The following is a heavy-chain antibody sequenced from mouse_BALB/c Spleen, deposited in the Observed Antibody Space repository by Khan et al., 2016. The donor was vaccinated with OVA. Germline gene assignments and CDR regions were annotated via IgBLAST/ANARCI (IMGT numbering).Heavy chain of an antibody. V-gene: IGHV3-2*02. CDR2: ISYSGNT. Sequence: EVQLVESGPGLVKPSQSLSLTCTVTGYSITTDYAWNWIRQFPGNKLEWMGYISYSGNTKYNPSLKSRISITRDTSKNQFFLQLTSVTTEDTARYYCARVYGGDFDYWGQGTTLTVSS. D-gene: IGHD1-1*01. CDR3: ARVYGGDFDY. J-gene: IGHJ2*01. CDR1: GYSITTDYA.